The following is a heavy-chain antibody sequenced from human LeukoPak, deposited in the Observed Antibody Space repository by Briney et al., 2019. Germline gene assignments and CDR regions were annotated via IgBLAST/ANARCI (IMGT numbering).Heavy chain of an antibody. V-gene: IGHV4-34*01. CDR3: ARVHCSSTSCFRYYYYGMDV. CDR1: GGSFSGYY. J-gene: IGHJ6*02. Sequence: SETLSLTCAVYGGSFSGYYWSWIRQTPGKGLEWIGEINHSGSTNYNPSLKSRVTISVDTSKNQFSLKLSSVTAADTAVYYCARVHCSSTSCFRYYYYGMDVWGQGTTVTVSS. CDR2: INHSGST. D-gene: IGHD2-2*01.